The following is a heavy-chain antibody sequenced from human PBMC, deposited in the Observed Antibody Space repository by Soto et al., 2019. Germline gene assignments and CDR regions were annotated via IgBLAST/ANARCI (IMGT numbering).Heavy chain of an antibody. D-gene: IGHD2-15*01. V-gene: IGHV1-3*01. CDR1: GYTFTSYA. Sequence: GASVKVSCKASGYTFTSYAMHWVRQAPGQRLEWMGWINAGNGNTKYSQKFQGRVTITADKSTSTAYMELSSLRSEDTAVYYCAALVVADPGRAVWGQGTTVPVSS. CDR3: AALVVADPGRAV. J-gene: IGHJ6*02. CDR2: INAGNGNT.